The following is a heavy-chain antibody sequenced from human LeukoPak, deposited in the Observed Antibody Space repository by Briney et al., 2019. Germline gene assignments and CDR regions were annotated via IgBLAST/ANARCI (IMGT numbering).Heavy chain of an antibody. J-gene: IGHJ4*02. D-gene: IGHD3-10*01. CDR2: IYYSGST. Sequence: SETLSLTCTVSGGSISSSSYHWGWIRQPPGKGLEWIGSIYYSGSTYYNPSLKSRVTISVDTSKNQFSLKLNSVTAADTAVYYCARAMVRRPGRSWSGRIRYYFDYWGQGTLVTVSS. CDR1: GGSISSSSYH. CDR3: ARAMVRRPGRSWSGRIRYYFDY. V-gene: IGHV4-39*01.